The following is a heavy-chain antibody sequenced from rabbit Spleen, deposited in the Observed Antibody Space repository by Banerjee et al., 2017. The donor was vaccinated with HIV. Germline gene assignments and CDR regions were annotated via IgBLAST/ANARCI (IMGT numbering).Heavy chain of an antibody. V-gene: IGHV1S40*01. CDR3: ARDISGDYENYFKL. D-gene: IGHD1-1*01. CDR1: GFSFSSSYY. Sequence: QSLEESGGDLVKPGASLTLTCTASGFSFSSSYYMCWVRQAPGKGPEWIACIATGSSGGTYYANWAKGRFTISKTSSTTVTLQMTSLTAADTATYFCARDISGDYENYFKLWGPGTLVTVS. J-gene: IGHJ4*01. CDR2: IATGSSGGT.